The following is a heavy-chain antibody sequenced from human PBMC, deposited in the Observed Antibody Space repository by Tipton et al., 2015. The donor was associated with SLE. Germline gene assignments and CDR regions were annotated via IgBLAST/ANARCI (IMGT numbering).Heavy chain of an antibody. Sequence: SLRLSCAASGFSVSSNYMSWVRQAPGKGLEWVSVIYSGGSTYYADSVKGRFTVSRDNSKNTLYLQMNSLRAEDTAVYYCARGLIVAGGRYFDLWGRGTLVTVSS. V-gene: IGHV3-53*01. CDR1: GFSVSSNY. J-gene: IGHJ2*01. CDR2: IYSGGST. CDR3: ARGLIVAGGRYFDL. D-gene: IGHD6-19*01.